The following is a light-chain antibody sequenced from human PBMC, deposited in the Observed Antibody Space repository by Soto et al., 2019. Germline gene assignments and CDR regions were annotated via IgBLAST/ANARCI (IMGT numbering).Light chain of an antibody. CDR2: GAS. CDR3: QQYNNWPPYA. J-gene: IGKJ2*01. Sequence: EIVMTQSPATLTVSPGERATLSCRASQSVSSNLAWYQQKPGQAPRLLIYGASTRATGIPARFSGSGSGTEFTLTISSLPSEDFAVYYCQQYNNWPPYAVGQRTKVDIK. V-gene: IGKV3-15*01. CDR1: QSVSSN.